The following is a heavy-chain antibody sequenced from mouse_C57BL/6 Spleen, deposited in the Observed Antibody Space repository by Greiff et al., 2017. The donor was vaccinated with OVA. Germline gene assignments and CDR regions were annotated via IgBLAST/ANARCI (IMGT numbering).Heavy chain of an antibody. CDR3: ARGDGRFAY. D-gene: IGHD2-3*01. J-gene: IGHJ3*01. V-gene: IGHV1-26*01. CDR2: INPNNGGT. Sequence: VQLQQSGPELVKPGASVKISCKASGYTFTDYYMNWVKQSHGKSLEWIGDINPNNGGTSYNQKFKGKATLTVDKSSSTAYMELRSLTSEDSAVYYCARGDGRFAYWGQGTLVTVSA. CDR1: GYTFTDYY.